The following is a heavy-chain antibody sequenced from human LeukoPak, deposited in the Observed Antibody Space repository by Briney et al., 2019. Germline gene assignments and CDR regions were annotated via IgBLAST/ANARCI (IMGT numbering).Heavy chain of an antibody. J-gene: IGHJ4*02. V-gene: IGHV3-30*04. CDR2: ISYDGSNK. Sequence: TGGSLRLSCAASGFTFSSYAMHWVRQAPGKGLEWVAVISYDGSNKYYADSVKGRFTISRDNSKNTLYLQMNSLRAEDTAVYYCAKDSAKNYFDYWGQGTLVTVSS. CDR1: GFTFSSYA. CDR3: AKDSAKNYFDY.